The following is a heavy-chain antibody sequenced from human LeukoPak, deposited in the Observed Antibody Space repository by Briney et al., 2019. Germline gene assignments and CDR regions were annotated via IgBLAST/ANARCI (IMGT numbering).Heavy chain of an antibody. CDR1: GYTFTSYY. V-gene: IGHV1-46*01. Sequence: GASVKVSCKASGYTFTSYYMHWVRQAPGQGLEWMGIINPSGGSTSYAQKFQGRVTMTRDTSTSTVYMELSSLRSEDTAVYYCARDQYYYDSSGYYYMDVWGKGTTVTVSS. CDR3: ARDQYYYDSSGYYYMDV. CDR2: INPSGGST. D-gene: IGHD3-22*01. J-gene: IGHJ6*03.